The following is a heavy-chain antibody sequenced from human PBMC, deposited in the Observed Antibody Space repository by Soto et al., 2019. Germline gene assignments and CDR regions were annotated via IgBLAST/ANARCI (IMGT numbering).Heavy chain of an antibody. J-gene: IGHJ5*02. V-gene: IGHV1-46*01. D-gene: IGHD3-16*01. CDR3: ARDGTGGTTDNWFDP. CDR2: INPSGGST. Sequence: ASVKVSCKASGYTFTSYYMHWVRQAPGQGLEWRGIINPSGGSTSYAQKFQGRVTMTRDTSTSTVYMELSSLRSEDTAVYYCARDGTGGTTDNWFDPWGQGTLVTVSS. CDR1: GYTFTSYY.